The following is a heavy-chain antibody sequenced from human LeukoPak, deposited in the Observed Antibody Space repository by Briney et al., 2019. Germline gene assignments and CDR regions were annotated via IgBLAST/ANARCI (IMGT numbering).Heavy chain of an antibody. V-gene: IGHV1-18*01. J-gene: IGHJ4*02. CDR3: ARVVVGATTSDFDY. CDR1: GYTFTSYG. Sequence: ASVKVSCKASGYTFTSYGISWVRQAPGQGLEWMGWINAYNGNTNYAQKLQGRVTMTTDTSTSTAYMELRSLRSDDTAVYYCARVVVGATTSDFDYWGQGTLVTVSS. CDR2: INAYNGNT. D-gene: IGHD1-26*01.